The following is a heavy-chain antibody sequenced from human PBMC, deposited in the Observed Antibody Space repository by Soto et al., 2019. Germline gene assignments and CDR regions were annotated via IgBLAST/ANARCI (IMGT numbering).Heavy chain of an antibody. CDR3: ARHGRESGGFWSGYSQYYYGMDV. V-gene: IGHV4-39*01. CDR2: IYYSGST. CDR1: GGSISISSYY. D-gene: IGHD3-3*01. J-gene: IGHJ6*02. Sequence: PSDTLSLTCTVSGGSISISSYYWGWILQPPGKGLEWIGSIYYSGSTYYNPSLKSRVTISVDTSKNQFSLKLSSVTAADTAVYYCARHGRESGGFWSGYSQYYYGMDVWGQGTTVTVSS.